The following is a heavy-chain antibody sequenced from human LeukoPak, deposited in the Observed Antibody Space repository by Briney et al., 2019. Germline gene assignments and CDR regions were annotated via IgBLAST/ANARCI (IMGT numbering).Heavy chain of an antibody. V-gene: IGHV1-18*01. Sequence: ASVKVSCMASGYTFTSYGISWVRQAPGQGLEWMGWISAYNGNTNYAQKLQGRVTMTTDTSTSTAYMELRSLRSDDTAVYYCATDFGYSSGWWSPTHYYYGMDVWGQGTTVTVS. CDR1: GYTFTSYG. D-gene: IGHD6-19*01. CDR3: ATDFGYSSGWWSPTHYYYGMDV. J-gene: IGHJ6*02. CDR2: ISAYNGNT.